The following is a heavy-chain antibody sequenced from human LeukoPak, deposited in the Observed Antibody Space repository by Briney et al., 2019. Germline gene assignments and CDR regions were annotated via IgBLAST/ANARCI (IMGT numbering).Heavy chain of an antibody. CDR3: TRDKLKLRQFDY. D-gene: IGHD1-26*01. J-gene: IGHJ4*02. Sequence: PGGSLRLSCAASGFTFSNAWMSWVRQAPGKGLEWVGRIKSKPDGGAIDYAAPVKGRFIISRDDSKDMLYLQMNSLKTEDTGVYYCTRDKLKLRQFDYWGQGTLVTVSS. CDR2: IKSKPDGGAI. V-gene: IGHV3-15*01. CDR1: GFTFSNAW.